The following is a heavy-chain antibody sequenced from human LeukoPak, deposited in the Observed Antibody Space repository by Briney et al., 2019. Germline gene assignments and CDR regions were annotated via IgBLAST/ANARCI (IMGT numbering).Heavy chain of an antibody. CDR2: ISSNGGST. V-gene: IGHV3-64*01. CDR3: ARVGPTAMAPHLIDY. D-gene: IGHD5-18*01. J-gene: IGHJ4*02. Sequence: GGSLSLSCAASGFTFSSYAMHWVRQAPGKGLEYVSAISSNGGSTYYANSVKGRFTISRDNSKNTLYLQMGSLRAEDMAVYYCARVGPTAMAPHLIDYWGQGTLVTVSS. CDR1: GFTFSSYA.